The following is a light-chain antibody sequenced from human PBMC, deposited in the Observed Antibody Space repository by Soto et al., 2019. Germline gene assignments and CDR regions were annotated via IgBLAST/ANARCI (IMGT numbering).Light chain of an antibody. Sequence: EIVLTQSPGTLSLSPGERATLSCRASQSVSSGYLAWYQRRPGQAPRLLIYLASTRATGIPDRFSGSGSGTDFTLTISRLEPEDFAVYYCQQYGSSVRTLGQGTKVDIK. CDR1: QSVSSGY. CDR2: LAS. J-gene: IGKJ1*01. V-gene: IGKV3-20*01. CDR3: QQYGSSVRT.